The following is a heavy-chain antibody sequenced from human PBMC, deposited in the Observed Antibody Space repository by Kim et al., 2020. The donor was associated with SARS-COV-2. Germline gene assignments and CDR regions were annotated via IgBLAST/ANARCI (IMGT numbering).Heavy chain of an antibody. CDR1: GFTFTSSA. D-gene: IGHD3-22*01. CDR3: AAEQDYYDSSGYDY. CDR2: IVVGSGNT. J-gene: IGHJ4*02. Sequence: SVKVSCKASGFTFTSSAVQWVRQARGQRREWIGWIVVGSGNTNYAQKFKERVTITRDMSTSTAYMELSSLRSEDTAVYYCAAEQDYYDSSGYDYWGQGT. V-gene: IGHV1-58*01.